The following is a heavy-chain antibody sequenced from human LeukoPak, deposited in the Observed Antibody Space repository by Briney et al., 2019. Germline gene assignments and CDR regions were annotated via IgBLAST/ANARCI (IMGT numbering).Heavy chain of an antibody. J-gene: IGHJ3*02. Sequence: SETLSLTCTVSGGSISSSSYYWGWIRQPPGKGLEWIGSIYYSGSTYYNPPLKSRVTISVDTSKNQFSLKLSSVTAADTAVYYCARWDGGGPDAFDIWGQGTMVTVSS. CDR1: GGSISSSSYY. D-gene: IGHD1-26*01. CDR2: IYYSGST. CDR3: ARWDGGGPDAFDI. V-gene: IGHV4-39*01.